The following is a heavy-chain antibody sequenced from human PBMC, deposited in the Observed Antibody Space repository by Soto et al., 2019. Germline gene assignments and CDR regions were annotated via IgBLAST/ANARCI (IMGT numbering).Heavy chain of an antibody. CDR3: ARAAPAARRYNWFDP. D-gene: IGHD6-6*01. J-gene: IGHJ5*02. Sequence: SETLSLTCTVSGGSISSYYWSWIRQPPGKGLEWIGYIYYSGSTNYNPSLKSRVTISVDTSKNQFSLKLSSVTAADTAVYYCARAAPAARRYNWFDPWGQGTLVTVSS. CDR1: GGSISSYY. V-gene: IGHV4-59*01. CDR2: IYYSGST.